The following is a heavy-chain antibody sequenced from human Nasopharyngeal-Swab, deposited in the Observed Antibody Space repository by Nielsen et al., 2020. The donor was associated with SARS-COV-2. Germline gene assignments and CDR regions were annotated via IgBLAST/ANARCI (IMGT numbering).Heavy chain of an antibody. V-gene: IGHV3-74*01. CDR1: GFTFSSYW. D-gene: IGHD3-9*01. CDR2: INSDGSST. CDR3: AKAFQEPPLRYFDI. J-gene: IGHJ4*02. Sequence: GESLKISCAASGFTFSSYWMHWVRQAPGKGLVWVSRINSDGSSTSYADSVKGRFTISRDNAKNTLYLQMNSLRAEDTAVYYCAKAFQEPPLRYFDIWGQGTLVTVSS.